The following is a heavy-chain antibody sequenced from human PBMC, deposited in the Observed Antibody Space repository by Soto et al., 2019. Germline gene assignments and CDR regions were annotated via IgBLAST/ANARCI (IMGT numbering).Heavy chain of an antibody. CDR2: INPADSDI. J-gene: IGHJ4*02. CDR1: GYSFTSNW. D-gene: IGHD3-16*01. V-gene: IGHV5-51*01. CDR3: ARHQRDDASRKIDC. Sequence: GESLKISCQGSGYSFTSNWIGWVRQMPGKGLEWMGIINPADSDIKYSPSFQGQVTISADKSIGTAYLQWSSLKASDTSMYYCARHQRDDASRKIDCWGQGTLVTVSS.